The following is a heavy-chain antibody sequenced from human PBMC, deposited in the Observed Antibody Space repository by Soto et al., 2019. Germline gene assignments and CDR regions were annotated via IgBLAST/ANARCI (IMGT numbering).Heavy chain of an antibody. CDR3: ARDLRGNYYDSSGYVEV. D-gene: IGHD3-22*01. Sequence: QVQLVESGGGVVQPGRSLRLSCAASGFTFTSHAMHWVRQAPGKGLEWVAVIAYDGSNIYYADSVKGRFTISRDNPKNTLYLQMNSVRTEDTAVYYCARDLRGNYYDSSGYVEVWGQGTLVTVS. CDR2: IAYDGSNI. J-gene: IGHJ1*01. CDR1: GFTFTSHA. V-gene: IGHV3-30-3*01.